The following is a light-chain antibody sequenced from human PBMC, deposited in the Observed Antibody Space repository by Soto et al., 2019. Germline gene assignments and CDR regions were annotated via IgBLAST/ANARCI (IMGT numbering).Light chain of an antibody. CDR2: KAS. V-gene: IGKV1-5*03. J-gene: IGKJ1*01. CDR1: QSISSW. CDR3: QQYDSYPRT. Sequence: DIQMTQSPSTLSASVGDRVTITCRASQSISSWLAWYQQKPGKAPKLLTYKASNLESGVSSSFSGSGSGTEFTLSSSSLRPDDFATYYCQQYDSYPRTFGQRTRVEIK.